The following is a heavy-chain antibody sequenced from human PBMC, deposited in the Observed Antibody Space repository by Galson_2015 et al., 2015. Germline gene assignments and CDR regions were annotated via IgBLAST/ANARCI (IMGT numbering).Heavy chain of an antibody. J-gene: IGHJ4*02. D-gene: IGHD6-13*01. V-gene: IGHV2-70*04. CDR2: VDGDDGK. CDR3: ARTSEAGQGFFDY. CDR1: GFSLSTNAMR. Sequence: PALVKPTQTLTLTCTFSGFSLSTNAMRVSWIRQPPGKVLEWLARVDGDDGKFYSTSLKTRLTISKDTSKNQVVLTIINMDPVDTATYYCARTSEAGQGFFDYWGQGTLVTVSS.